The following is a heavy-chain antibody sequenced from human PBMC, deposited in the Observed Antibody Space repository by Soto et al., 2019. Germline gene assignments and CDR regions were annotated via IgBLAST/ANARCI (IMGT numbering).Heavy chain of an antibody. Sequence: WETLYLTCTVSGGSISSYYWSWIRQPPGKGLEWIGYIYYSGDTYYNPSLKSRLTISVDTSTNQFSLKLNSVTAADTAVYYCARRGVRGVLYGMDVWGQGTTVTVSS. CDR3: ARRGVRGVLYGMDV. J-gene: IGHJ6*02. V-gene: IGHV4-59*04. CDR2: IYYSGDT. CDR1: GGSISSYY. D-gene: IGHD3-10*01.